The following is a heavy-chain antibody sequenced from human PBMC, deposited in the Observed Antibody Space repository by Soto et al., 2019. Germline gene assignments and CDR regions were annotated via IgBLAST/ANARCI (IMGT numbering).Heavy chain of an antibody. V-gene: IGHV3-66*01. J-gene: IGHJ4*02. CDR1: VFTVSSNY. CDR2: IYSGGST. CDR3: ARDRGAAAGPFDY. D-gene: IGHD6-13*01. Sequence: PGGSLRLSCAASVFTVSSNYMSWVRQAPGKGLEWVSAIYSGGSTYYADSVKGRFTISRDNSKNTLYLQMNSLRAEDTAVYYCARDRGAAAGPFDYWGQGTLVTVSS.